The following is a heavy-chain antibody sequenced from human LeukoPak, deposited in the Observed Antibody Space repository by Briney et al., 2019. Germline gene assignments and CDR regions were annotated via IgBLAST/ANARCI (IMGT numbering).Heavy chain of an antibody. Sequence: GGSLRLSCAASGFTFGSYAMYWVRQAPGKGLEWVSGIFGGGGSAHYADSVKGRFTISRDNSKDTLYLQMNSLRAEDTALYYCAKGGWLDDLGQGALVTVSS. D-gene: IGHD6-19*01. J-gene: IGHJ4*02. CDR2: IFGGGGSA. CDR3: AKGGWLDD. V-gene: IGHV3-23*01. CDR1: GFTFGSYA.